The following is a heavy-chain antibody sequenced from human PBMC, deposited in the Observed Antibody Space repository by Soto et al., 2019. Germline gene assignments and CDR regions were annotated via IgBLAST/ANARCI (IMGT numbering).Heavy chain of an antibody. V-gene: IGHV4-34*01. CDR3: AGAVRNSGYYYYYYGMDV. CDR2: INHSGST. CDR1: GGSFSGYY. D-gene: IGHD3-22*01. Sequence: SETLSLTCAVYGGSFSGYYWSWIRQPPGKGLEWIGEINHSGSTNYNPSLKSRATISVDTSKNHFSLKLSSVTAADTAVYYCAGAVRNSGYYYYYYGMDVWGQGTTVTVSS. J-gene: IGHJ6*02.